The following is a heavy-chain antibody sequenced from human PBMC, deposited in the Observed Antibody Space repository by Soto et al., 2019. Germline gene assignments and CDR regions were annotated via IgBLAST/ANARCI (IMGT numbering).Heavy chain of an antibody. CDR2: IGGYNGNT. V-gene: IGHV1-18*01. Sequence: QVQLVQSGPEVKKPGASVNVSCKTSGYIFVSHGITWVRQVPGQGLEWMGWIGGYNGNTDYAQKLKGRVTMTTEISTRTANMALKRLRPDVTVVYSCASWGGPNNDYVLDVWGHGTTLTVSS. D-gene: IGHD3-16*01. CDR3: ASWGGPNNDYVLDV. CDR1: GYIFVSHG. J-gene: IGHJ6*01.